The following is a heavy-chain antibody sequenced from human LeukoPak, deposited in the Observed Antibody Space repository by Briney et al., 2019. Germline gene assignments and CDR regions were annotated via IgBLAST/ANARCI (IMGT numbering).Heavy chain of an antibody. V-gene: IGHV3-74*01. CDR1: GFTFSSYW. D-gene: IGHD5-18*01. Sequence: GGSLRLSCAASGFTFSSYWMHWVRQAPGKGLVWVSRINSDGSSTSYAGSVKGRFTISRDNAKNTLYLQMNSLRAEDTAVYYCARDRGQQYTAMVTGYWFDPWGQGTLVTVSS. CDR2: INSDGSST. J-gene: IGHJ5*02. CDR3: ARDRGQQYTAMVTGYWFDP.